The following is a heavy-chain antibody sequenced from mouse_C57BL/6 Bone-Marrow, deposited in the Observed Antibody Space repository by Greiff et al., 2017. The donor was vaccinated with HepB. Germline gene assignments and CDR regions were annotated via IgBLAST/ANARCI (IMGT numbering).Heavy chain of an antibody. V-gene: IGHV14-1*01. CDR1: GFNIKDYY. Sequence: VHVKQSGAELVRPGASVKLSCTASGFNIKDYYMHWVKQRPEQGLEWIGRIDPEDGDTEYAPKFQGKATMTADTSSNTAYLQLSSLTSEDTAVYYCTSVRDYYGSSDYWGQGTTLTVSS. CDR2: IDPEDGDT. CDR3: TSVRDYYGSSDY. J-gene: IGHJ2*01. D-gene: IGHD1-1*01.